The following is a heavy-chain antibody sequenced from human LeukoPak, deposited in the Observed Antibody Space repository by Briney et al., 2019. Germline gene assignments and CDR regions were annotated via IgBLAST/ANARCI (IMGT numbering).Heavy chain of an antibody. CDR1: GFTFSSYW. D-gene: IGHD3-3*01. Sequence: GGSLRLSCVASGFTFSSYWMTWVRQAPGKGLEWVSNISSSSGNFDYADSVKGRFTISRDNAKNSLYLQMNSLRAEDTALYYCARELDDAFDIWGQGTMVTVSS. CDR2: ISSSSGNF. J-gene: IGHJ3*02. CDR3: ARELDDAFDI. V-gene: IGHV3-48*01.